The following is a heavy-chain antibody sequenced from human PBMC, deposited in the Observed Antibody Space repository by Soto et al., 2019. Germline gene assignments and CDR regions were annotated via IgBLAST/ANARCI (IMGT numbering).Heavy chain of an antibody. CDR2: ISSGGGTS. Sequence: EVQLLESGGGLVQPGGSLRLSCAASGFTFSSYTMSWVRQAPGKGLEWVSAISSGGGTSHYADSVKGRFTISRDNSKNSLYLQMKSLRAEDTAVSYCAKGETTVTDPGGFAYWGQGPLVTVSS. CDR3: AKGETTVTDPGGFAY. CDR1: GFTFSSYT. J-gene: IGHJ4*02. V-gene: IGHV3-23*01. D-gene: IGHD4-17*01.